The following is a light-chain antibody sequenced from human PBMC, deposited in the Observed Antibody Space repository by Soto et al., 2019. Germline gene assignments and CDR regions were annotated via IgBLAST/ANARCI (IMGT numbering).Light chain of an antibody. J-gene: IGKJ4*01. Sequence: PATLSLSPGERATLSCRASQSVSSYLAWYQQKPGQAPRLLIYDASNRATGIPARFSGSGSGTDFTLTISSLEPEDFEVYYCQQRSNWPPTFGGGTKVE. CDR2: DAS. V-gene: IGKV3-11*01. CDR1: QSVSSY. CDR3: QQRSNWPPT.